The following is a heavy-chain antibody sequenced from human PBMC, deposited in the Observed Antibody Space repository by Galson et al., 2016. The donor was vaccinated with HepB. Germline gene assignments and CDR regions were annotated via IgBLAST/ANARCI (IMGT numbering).Heavy chain of an antibody. CDR2: ISTTGGTR. V-gene: IGHV3-48*03. Sequence: SLRLSCAASGFTFSTYEMNWVRHAPGKGLQWVSYISTTGGTRYYADSVKGRFTISRDNAKESLYLQMNSLRSDDTGVYYCARGFGAFNLWGQGTLVTVSS. CDR3: ARGFGAFNL. CDR1: GFTFSTYE. D-gene: IGHD3-10*01. J-gene: IGHJ4*02.